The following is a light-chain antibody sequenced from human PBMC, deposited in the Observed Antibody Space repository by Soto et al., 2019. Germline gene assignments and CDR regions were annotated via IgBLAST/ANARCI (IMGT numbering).Light chain of an antibody. J-gene: IGKJ1*01. V-gene: IGKV2-28*01. CDR3: MQALQTPPT. Sequence: DTVMTQSPLSLPVTPGEPASISCWSSQSLLHTDGYNYLDWYLQKPGQSPQLLIYLGSYRASGVHARFSGSGSRTDFTLKISRVEAEDVAVYYCMQALQTPPTFGQGTKLEI. CDR1: QSLLHTDGYNY. CDR2: LGS.